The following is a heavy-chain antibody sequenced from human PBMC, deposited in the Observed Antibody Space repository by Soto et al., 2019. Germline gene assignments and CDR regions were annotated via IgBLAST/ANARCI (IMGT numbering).Heavy chain of an antibody. CDR2: MNPNSGNT. J-gene: IGHJ6*02. D-gene: IGHD1-1*01. Sequence: QVQLVQSGAEVKKPGASVKVSCKASGYTFTSYDINWVRQATGQGLGWMGWMNPNSGNTGYAQKLQGRVTMTRNTSISTDYMELSSLRSEDTAVYYCARERTGTTSMDVWGQGTKVTVSS. V-gene: IGHV1-8*01. CDR1: GYTFTSYD. CDR3: ARERTGTTSMDV.